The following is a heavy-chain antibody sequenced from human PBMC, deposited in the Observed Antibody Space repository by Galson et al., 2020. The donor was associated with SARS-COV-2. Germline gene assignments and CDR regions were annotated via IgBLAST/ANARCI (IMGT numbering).Heavy chain of an antibody. CDR2: IGTAGDT. J-gene: IGHJ4*02. Sequence: GESLKISCAACGFTFSSYDMHWVRQATGKGLEWVSAIGTAGDTYYPGSVKGRFSIARENAKNSLYLQMNSLRAGDTAVYYCARGSMSMVRGVIMSYYFDYLGQGTLGTVSS. D-gene: IGHD3-10*01. CDR1: GFTFSSYD. V-gene: IGHV3-13*01. CDR3: ARGSMSMVRGVIMSYYFDY.